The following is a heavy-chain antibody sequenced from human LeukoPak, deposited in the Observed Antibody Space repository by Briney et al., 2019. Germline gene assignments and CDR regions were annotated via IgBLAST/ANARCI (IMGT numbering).Heavy chain of an antibody. J-gene: IGHJ3*01. CDR2: INANSGGT. V-gene: IGHV1-2*02. Sequence: ASVKVSCKASGFIFTGYYMHWVRPAPGQGLEWMGCINANSGGTNYAQKFQGRVTMTRDTSISTAYMDLSRLRSDDTAVYYCARDHPYSSGWYGRVEALDLWGQGTTVTVSS. CDR3: ARDHPYSSGWYGRVEALDL. CDR1: GFIFTGYY. D-gene: IGHD6-19*01.